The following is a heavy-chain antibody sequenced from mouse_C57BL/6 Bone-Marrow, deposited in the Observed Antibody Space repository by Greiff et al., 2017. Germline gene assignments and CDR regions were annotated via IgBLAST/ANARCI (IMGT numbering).Heavy chain of an antibody. Sequence: VQLQQSGAELMKPGASVKLSCKATGYTFTGYWIEWVKQTPGHGLEWVGEILPGSSSINYNEKFKGKATFTADTSSNTISMQLSSLTTEDSAIYYCARDGYFLFDYWGQGTTLTVSS. D-gene: IGHD2-3*01. CDR1: GYTFTGYW. CDR3: ARDGYFLFDY. V-gene: IGHV1-9*01. J-gene: IGHJ2*01. CDR2: ILPGSSSI.